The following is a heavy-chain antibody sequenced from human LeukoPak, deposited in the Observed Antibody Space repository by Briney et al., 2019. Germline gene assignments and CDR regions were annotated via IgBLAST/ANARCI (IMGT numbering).Heavy chain of an antibody. J-gene: IGHJ5*02. V-gene: IGHV6-1*01. CDR1: GDSVSSNSVT. D-gene: IGHD2-2*01. CDR3: ARRLTQYDCFDP. CDR2: TYYRSTWYN. Sequence: SQTLSLTCAISGDSVSSNSVTWNWIRQSPSRGLEWLGRTYYRSTWYNDYAVSVRGRITADPDTSKNQFSLHLNSVTPEDTAVYYCARRLTQYDCFDPWGQGILVTVSS.